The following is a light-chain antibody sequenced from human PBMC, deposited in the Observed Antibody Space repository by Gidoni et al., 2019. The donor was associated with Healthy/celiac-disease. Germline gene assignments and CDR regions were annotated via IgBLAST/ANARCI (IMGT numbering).Light chain of an antibody. CDR2: AAS. CDR3: QQSYSTLFT. V-gene: IGKV1-39*01. J-gene: IGKJ3*01. CDR1: QSISSY. Sequence: DIQMTQSPYSLSASVGDRVTITCRASQSISSYLNWYQPKPGKAPKLLIYAASSWQSWVPSRFSGSRSGIDFTLTISSLLPEDFATYYCQQSYSTLFTFXPXTKVDIK.